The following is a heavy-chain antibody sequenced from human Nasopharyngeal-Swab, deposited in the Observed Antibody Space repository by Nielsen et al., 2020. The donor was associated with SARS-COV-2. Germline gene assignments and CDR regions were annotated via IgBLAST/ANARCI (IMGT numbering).Heavy chain of an antibody. CDR1: GGSISNSY. V-gene: IGHV4-59*01. J-gene: IGHJ4*02. CDR3: ARAGKPKPRLPILYSGSYHDKKYSFDYFDD. CDR2: IYYSGST. Sequence: SETLSLTCTVSGGSISNSYWSWIRQPPGKGLEWNGYIYYSGSTNYNPSLKGRVTISVDTSKNKFSLKLSTVTAADTAVYYCARAGKPKPRLPILYSGSYHDKKYSFDYFDDWGQGTLDTVSS. D-gene: IGHD1-26*01.